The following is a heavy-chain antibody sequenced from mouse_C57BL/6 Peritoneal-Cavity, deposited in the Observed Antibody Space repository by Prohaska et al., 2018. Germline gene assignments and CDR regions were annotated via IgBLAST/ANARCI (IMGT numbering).Heavy chain of an antibody. V-gene: IGHV6-3*01. Sequence: EVKLEESGGGLVQPGGSMKLSCVASGFTFSNYWMNWVRQSPEKGLEWVAQIRLKSDNYATHYAESVKGRFTIARDDSKSSVYLQMNNLRAEDTGIYYCKGSTMITLWYFDVWGTGTTVTVSS. J-gene: IGHJ1*03. CDR1: GFTFSNYW. CDR3: KGSTMITLWYFDV. D-gene: IGHD2-4*01. CDR2: IRLKSDNYAT.